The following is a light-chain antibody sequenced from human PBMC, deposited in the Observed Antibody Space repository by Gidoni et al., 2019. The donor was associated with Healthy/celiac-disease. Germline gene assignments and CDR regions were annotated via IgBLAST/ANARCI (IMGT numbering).Light chain of an antibody. CDR2: EVS. J-gene: IGLJ3*02. V-gene: IGLV2-23*02. Sequence: QSALPHPASVSGTPGQSITISCTGTSSDVGSYNLVSWYQQHPGKAPKLMIYEVSKRPSGVSNRFSGSKSGNTASLTISGLQAEDEADYYCCSYAGSSTFLFGGGTKLT. CDR3: CSYAGSSTFL. CDR1: SSDVGSYNL.